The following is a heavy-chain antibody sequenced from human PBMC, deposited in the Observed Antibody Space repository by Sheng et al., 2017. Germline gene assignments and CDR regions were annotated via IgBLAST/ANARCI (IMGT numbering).Heavy chain of an antibody. CDR1: GGSISSYY. J-gene: IGHJ2*01. CDR2: IYYSGST. Sequence: QVQLQESGPGLVKPSETLSLTCTVSGGSISSYYWSWIRQPPGKGLEWIGYIYYSGSTNYNPSLKSRVTISVDTSKNQFSLKLSSVTAADTAVYYCARSPSGLLTIFGVEKNYWYFDLWGRGTLVTVSS. V-gene: IGHV4-59*01. D-gene: IGHD3-3*01. CDR3: ARSPSGLLTIFGVEKNYWYFDL.